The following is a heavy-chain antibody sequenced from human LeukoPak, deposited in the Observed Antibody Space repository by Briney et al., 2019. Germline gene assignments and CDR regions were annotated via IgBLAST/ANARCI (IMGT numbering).Heavy chain of an antibody. Sequence: PGGPLRLSCAASGFTFSSYDMHWVRQGTRKGLEWVSAIGTAGDTYYPGSVKGRFTISRENAKNSLYLQMNSLRAGDTAVYYCARVQGLDFRWYFDLWGRGTLVTVSS. CDR1: GFTFSSYD. CDR2: IGTAGDT. J-gene: IGHJ2*01. V-gene: IGHV3-13*01. CDR3: ARVQGLDFRWYFDL.